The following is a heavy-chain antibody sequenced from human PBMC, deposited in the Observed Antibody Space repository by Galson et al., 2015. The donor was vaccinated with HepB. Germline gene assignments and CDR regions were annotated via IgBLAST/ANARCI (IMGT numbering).Heavy chain of an antibody. D-gene: IGHD2/OR15-2a*01. V-gene: IGHV3-23*01. CDR2: ISGSGGST. Sequence: SLRLSCAASGFTFSSYAMSWVRQAPGKGLEWVSAISGSGGSTYYADSVKGRFTISRDNSKNTLYLQMNSLRAEDTAVYYCAKDYIELPWDVGNYFDYWGQGTLVTVSS. CDR3: AKDYIELPWDVGNYFDY. J-gene: IGHJ4*02. CDR1: GFTFSSYA.